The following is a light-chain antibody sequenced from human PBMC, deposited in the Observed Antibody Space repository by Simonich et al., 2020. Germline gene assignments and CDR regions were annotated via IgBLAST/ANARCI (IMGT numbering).Light chain of an antibody. CDR2: EGN. CDR1: SSSIASNY. Sequence: NFMLTQPHSVSESPGKTVTSSCTRSSSSIASNYVQWYQQRPGRAPTPVIYEGNQRPAGVPDRFSGSIDSSSNSASLTISGLKTEDEADYYCQSYDSSNQVFGGGTKLTVL. CDR3: QSYDSSNQV. J-gene: IGLJ3*02. V-gene: IGLV6-57*03.